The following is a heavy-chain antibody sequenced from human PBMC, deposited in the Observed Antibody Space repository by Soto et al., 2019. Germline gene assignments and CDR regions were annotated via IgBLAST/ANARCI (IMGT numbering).Heavy chain of an antibody. CDR3: ARVVTATLGFDY. Sequence: EVQLVESGGGLVQPGGSLRLSCAASGFTFSSYWMHWVRQAPGKGLVWVSRINSDGSSSSYADSVKGRFTISRDNAKNTLYLQMNSLRAEDTAVYYCARVVTATLGFDYWGQGTLVTVSS. J-gene: IGHJ4*02. CDR1: GFTFSSYW. D-gene: IGHD2-21*02. CDR2: INSDGSSS. V-gene: IGHV3-74*01.